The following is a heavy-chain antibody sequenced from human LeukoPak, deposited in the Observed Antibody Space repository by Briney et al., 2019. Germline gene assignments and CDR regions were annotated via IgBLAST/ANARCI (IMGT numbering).Heavy chain of an antibody. D-gene: IGHD3-22*01. CDR2: INWNGGST. CDR1: GFTFDDYG. J-gene: IGHJ3*02. Sequence: PGGSLRLSCAASGFTFDDYGMSWVRQAPGKGLEWVSGINWNGGSTGYADPVKGRFTISRDNAKNSLYLQMKSLRAEDTAVYYCARDHHRRLYDSQARDTFDIWGQGTMVTVSS. V-gene: IGHV3-20*04. CDR3: ARDHHRRLYDSQARDTFDI.